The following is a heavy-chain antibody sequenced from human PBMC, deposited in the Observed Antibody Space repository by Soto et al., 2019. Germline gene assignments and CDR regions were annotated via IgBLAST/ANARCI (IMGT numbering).Heavy chain of an antibody. CDR2: IYYSGST. CDR3: ASSNIAAAGFYYYGMDV. CDR1: GGSISSYY. Sequence: PSETLSLTCTVSGGSISSYYWSWIRQPPGKGLEWIGYIYYSGSTNYNPSLKSRVTISVDTSKNQFSLKLSSVTAADTAVYYCASSNIAAAGFYYYGMDVWGRGTTVTVPS. D-gene: IGHD6-13*01. J-gene: IGHJ6*02. V-gene: IGHV4-59*01.